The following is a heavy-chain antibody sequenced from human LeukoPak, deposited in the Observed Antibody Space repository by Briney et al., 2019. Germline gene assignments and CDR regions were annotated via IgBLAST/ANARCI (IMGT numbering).Heavy chain of an antibody. CDR3: SRTSSGDGDQYYYYYMDV. V-gene: IGHV4-4*07. J-gene: IGHJ6*03. Sequence: KPSETLSLTCTVSGGSISSYYWSWIRQPAGKGLEWIGRIYFSGSTNYNPSLKSRVTISVDKSKNQFSLKLSSVTAAGTAVYYCSRTSSGDGDQYYYYYMDVWGKGTTVTVSS. D-gene: IGHD5-12*01. CDR1: GGSISSYY. CDR2: IYFSGST.